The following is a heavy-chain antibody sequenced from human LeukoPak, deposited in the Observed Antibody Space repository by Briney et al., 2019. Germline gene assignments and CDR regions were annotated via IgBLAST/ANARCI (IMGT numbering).Heavy chain of an antibody. CDR1: GYTFIDYY. J-gene: IGHJ4*02. Sequence: GASVKVSCKASGYTFIDYYIHWVRQAPGQGLEWMGRINPKSGGTNHAQKFQGRVTMTRDTSISTAYMELSSLRSDDTAVYFCARETYNGRYYYFDYWGQGTLDTVSS. CDR2: INPKSGGT. CDR3: ARETYNGRYYYFDY. V-gene: IGHV1-2*06. D-gene: IGHD1-26*01.